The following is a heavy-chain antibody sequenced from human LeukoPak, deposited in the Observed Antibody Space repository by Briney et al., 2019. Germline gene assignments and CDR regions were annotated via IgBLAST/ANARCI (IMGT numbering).Heavy chain of an antibody. CDR3: ARDIYYDSSGYYGSVY. D-gene: IGHD3-22*01. Sequence: GGSLRLSCAASGFTFRSYSMNWVRQAPGKGLEWVSYISSSSTIYYADSVKGRFTISRDNAKNSLYLQMNSLRAEDTAVYYCARDIYYDSSGYYGSVYWGQGTLVTVSS. CDR1: GFTFRSYS. J-gene: IGHJ4*02. V-gene: IGHV3-48*04. CDR2: ISSSSTI.